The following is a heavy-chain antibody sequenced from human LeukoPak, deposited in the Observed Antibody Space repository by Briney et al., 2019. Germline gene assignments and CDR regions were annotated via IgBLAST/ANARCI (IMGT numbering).Heavy chain of an antibody. CDR1: GGSISSDY. CDR3: ARHNAQILEADNWFDP. D-gene: IGHD1-1*01. CDR2: ISYSGST. Sequence: SETLSLTCTVSGGSISSDYWSWIRQPPGKGLEWIGYISYSGSTNYNPSLKSRVTISVDTPKNQFSLNLRSVTAADTAVYHCARHNAQILEADNWFDPWGQGTLVTVSS. J-gene: IGHJ5*02. V-gene: IGHV4-59*08.